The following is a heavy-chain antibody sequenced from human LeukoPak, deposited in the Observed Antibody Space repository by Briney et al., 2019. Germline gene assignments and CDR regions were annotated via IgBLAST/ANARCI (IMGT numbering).Heavy chain of an antibody. V-gene: IGHV1-69*01. CDR3: ARESSSTSCPFDY. Sequence: SVKVSCKASGGTFSSYAISWVRQAPGQGLEWMGGIIPIFGTANYAQKFQGRVPITADESTSTAYMELSSLRSEDTAVYYCARESSSTSCPFDYWGQGTLVTVSS. J-gene: IGHJ4*02. CDR2: IIPIFGTA. CDR1: GGTFSSYA. D-gene: IGHD2-2*01.